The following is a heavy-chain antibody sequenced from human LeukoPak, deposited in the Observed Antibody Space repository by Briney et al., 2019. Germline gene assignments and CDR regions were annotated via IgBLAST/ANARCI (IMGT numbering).Heavy chain of an antibody. CDR2: MNPNSGNT. CDR3: ARGRRHYDFWSGYYRNYYFDY. V-gene: IGHV1-8*01. CDR1: GYTFTSYD. Sequence: ASVKVSCKASGYTFTSYDINWVRQAPGQGLEGMGWMNPNSGNTGYAQKFQGRVTMTRNTSISTAYMELSSLRSEDTAVYYCARGRRHYDFWSGYYRNYYFDYWGQGTLVTVSS. D-gene: IGHD3-3*01. J-gene: IGHJ4*02.